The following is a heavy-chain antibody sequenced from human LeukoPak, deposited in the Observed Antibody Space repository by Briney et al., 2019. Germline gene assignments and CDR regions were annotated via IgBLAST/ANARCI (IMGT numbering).Heavy chain of an antibody. D-gene: IGHD3-22*01. CDR1: GFTFSSYA. V-gene: IGHV3-30*01. Sequence: GGSLRLSCAASGFTFSSYAMHWVRQAPGKGLEWVAVISYDGSNKYYADSVKGRFTISRDNSKNTLYLQMNSLRAEDTAMYYCARDRSPLDYYYDSSGYGIFDYWGQGTLVTVSS. CDR3: ARDRSPLDYYYDSSGYGIFDY. J-gene: IGHJ4*02. CDR2: ISYDGSNK.